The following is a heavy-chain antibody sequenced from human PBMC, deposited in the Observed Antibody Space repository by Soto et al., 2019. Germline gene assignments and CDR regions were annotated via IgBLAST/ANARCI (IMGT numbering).Heavy chain of an antibody. Sequence: EVQLVESGGGLVQPGGSLRLSCAASGFTVSSNYMSWVRQAPGKGLEWVSVIYSGGSTYYADSVKGRFTISRHNSXXTVYLQMHSLRAEDTAVYYCAREGGPQQPHYGMDVWGQGTTVTVSS. D-gene: IGHD6-13*01. CDR1: GFTVSSNY. CDR2: IYSGGST. CDR3: AREGGPQQPHYGMDV. J-gene: IGHJ6*02. V-gene: IGHV3-53*04.